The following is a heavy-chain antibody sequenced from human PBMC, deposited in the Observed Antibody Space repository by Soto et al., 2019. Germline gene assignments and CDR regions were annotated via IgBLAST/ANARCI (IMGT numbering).Heavy chain of an antibody. J-gene: IGHJ3*01. Sequence: EVQLLESGGGLVQPGGSLRLSCAASGFTLSSYAMSWVRQAPGKGLEWVSVISGSGGSTYYADSVKGRFTISRDNSKNTLYLQMNSLRAEDTAVYYCAKGKSSNYVSHAFDVWGQGTMVTVSS. CDR2: ISGSGGST. CDR3: AKGKSSNYVSHAFDV. D-gene: IGHD3-10*02. V-gene: IGHV3-23*01. CDR1: GFTLSSYA.